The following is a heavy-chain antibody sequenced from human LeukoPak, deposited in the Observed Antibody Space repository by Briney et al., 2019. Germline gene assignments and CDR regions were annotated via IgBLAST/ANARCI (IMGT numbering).Heavy chain of an antibody. J-gene: IGHJ5*02. CDR3: ARDLGGSYGWFDP. V-gene: IGHV1-2*02. CDR2: INPNSGGT. D-gene: IGHD1-26*01. Sequence: ASVKVSCKVSGYTLTELSMHWVRQAPGQGLEWMGWINPNSGGTNYAQKFQGRVTMTRDTSISTAYMELSRLRSDDTAVYYCARDLGGSYGWFDPWGQGTLVTVSS. CDR1: GYTLTELS.